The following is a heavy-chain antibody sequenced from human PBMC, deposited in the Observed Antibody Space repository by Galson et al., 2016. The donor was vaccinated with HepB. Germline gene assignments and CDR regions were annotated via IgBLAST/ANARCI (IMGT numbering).Heavy chain of an antibody. CDR2: IYHSGST. Sequence: SETLSLTCAVSGYSISSGYYWAWIRQPPGQGLEWIGTIYHSGSTYFNPSLKSRVTISVDTSKNQFSLRLSSVTAADTAVYYCVRVEGFTYFDSWGQGTLVTVSS. V-gene: IGHV4-38-2*01. CDR1: GYSISSGYY. J-gene: IGHJ4*02. D-gene: IGHD3-10*01. CDR3: VRVEGFTYFDS.